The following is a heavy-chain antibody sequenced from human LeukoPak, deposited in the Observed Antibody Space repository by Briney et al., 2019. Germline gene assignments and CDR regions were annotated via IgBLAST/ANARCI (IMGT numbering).Heavy chain of an antibody. CDR3: ASNGCISTSCYEYPNAFDI. Sequence: SVKVSCQASGGTFSSYAISWVRQAPGQGLEWMGGIIPILGTANYAQKFQGRVTITADESTSTAYMELSSLRSEDTAVYYCASNGCISTSCYEYPNAFDIWGQGTMVTVSS. V-gene: IGHV1-69*13. D-gene: IGHD2-2*01. CDR1: GGTFSSYA. J-gene: IGHJ3*02. CDR2: IIPILGTA.